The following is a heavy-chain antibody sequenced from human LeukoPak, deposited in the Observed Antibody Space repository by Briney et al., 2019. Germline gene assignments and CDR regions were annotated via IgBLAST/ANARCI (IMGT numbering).Heavy chain of an antibody. J-gene: IGHJ3*02. D-gene: IGHD1-14*01. CDR3: AREDRNAFDI. CDR1: GYTFSNCG. V-gene: IGHV1-18*01. Sequence: ASVTVSCKASGYTFSNCGVNWVRQAPGQGLEWMGWINPYNINTLYSARFQGRVIMTRDTSTSTVYMELRGLRSDDTAVYFCAREDRNAFDIWGQGTMITVSS. CDR2: INPYNINT.